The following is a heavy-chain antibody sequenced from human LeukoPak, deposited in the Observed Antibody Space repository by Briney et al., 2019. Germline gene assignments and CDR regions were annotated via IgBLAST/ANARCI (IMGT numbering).Heavy chain of an antibody. CDR3: ARVSDYYDSSGYYELYYFDY. CDR1: GGSFSGYY. CDR2: INHSGST. D-gene: IGHD3-22*01. Sequence: PSETLSLTCAVYGGSFSGYYWSWIRQPPGKGLEWIGEINHSGSTNYNPSLKSRVTISVDTSKNQFSLKLSSVTAADTAVYYYARVSDYYDSSGYYELYYFDYWGQGTLVTVSS. J-gene: IGHJ4*02. V-gene: IGHV4-34*01.